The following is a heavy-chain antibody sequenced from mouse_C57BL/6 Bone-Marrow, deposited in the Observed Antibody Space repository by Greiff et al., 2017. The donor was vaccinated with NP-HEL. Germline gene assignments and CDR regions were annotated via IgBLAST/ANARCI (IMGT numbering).Heavy chain of an antibody. CDR3: AREYGSSHWYFDV. D-gene: IGHD1-1*01. Sequence: VQLQQPGAELVKPGASVKMSCKASGYTFTSYWITWVKQRPGQGLEWIGDIYPGSGSTNYNEKFKSKATLTVDTSSSTAYMQLSSLTSEDAAVYYCAREYGSSHWYFDVWGTGTTVTVSS. J-gene: IGHJ1*03. CDR1: GYTFTSYW. V-gene: IGHV1-55*01. CDR2: IYPGSGST.